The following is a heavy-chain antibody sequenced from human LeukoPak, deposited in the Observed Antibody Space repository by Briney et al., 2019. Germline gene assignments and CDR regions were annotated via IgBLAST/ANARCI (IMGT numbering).Heavy chain of an antibody. CDR2: INPSSRST. V-gene: IGHV1-46*01. D-gene: IGHD2-15*01. CDR1: GYTFSTYY. J-gene: IGHJ4*02. CDR3: ASSDCSGGGSCFILDY. Sequence: ASVKVSCKASGYTFSTYYLHWVRQAPGQGLEWMGIINPSSRSTTYAQTFEGRVTMTSDTSTSTVYMELSRLRSEDTAVYYCASSDCSGGGSCFILDYWGQGTLVTVSS.